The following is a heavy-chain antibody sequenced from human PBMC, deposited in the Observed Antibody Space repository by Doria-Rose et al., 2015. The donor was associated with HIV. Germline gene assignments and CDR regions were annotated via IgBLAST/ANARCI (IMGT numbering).Heavy chain of an antibody. CDR1: GFTFDHYG. J-gene: IGHJ4*02. CDR2: ITRYGVSV. D-gene: IGHD5-12*01. Sequence: SLRLSCAASGFTFDHYGLHWVRQAPGQGLEWVSGITRYGVSVAYAESVKGRFTISRDNAKKSLYLQMNSLRAEDTALYYCAKSDSGYDYLGRDYFDSWGQGILVTVSS. CDR3: AKSDSGYDYLGRDYFDS. V-gene: IGHV3-9*01.